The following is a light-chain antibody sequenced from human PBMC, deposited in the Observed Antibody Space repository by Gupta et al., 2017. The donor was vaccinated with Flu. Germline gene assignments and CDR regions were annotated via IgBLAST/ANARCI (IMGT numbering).Light chain of an antibody. CDR1: QSISSW. CDR2: KAS. Sequence: DIQMTQSPSTLSASVGDRVTITCRASQSISSWLAWYQQKPGKAPKLLIYKASSVESGVPSRFSGSGYGTEFTLTISSRQPDDFANYYCQHENSSSRTFGQGTXVEIK. V-gene: IGKV1-5*03. J-gene: IGKJ1*01. CDR3: QHENSSSRT.